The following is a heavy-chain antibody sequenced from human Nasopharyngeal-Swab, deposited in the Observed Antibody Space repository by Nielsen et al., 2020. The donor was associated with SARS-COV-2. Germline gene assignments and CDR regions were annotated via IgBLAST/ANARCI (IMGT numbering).Heavy chain of an antibody. V-gene: IGHV4-61*02. CDR1: GGSISSGSYY. Sequence: SETLSFTCTVSGGSISSGSYYWSWIRQPAGKGLEWIGRIYTSGSTNYNPSLKSRVTISVDTSKNQFSLKLSSVTAADTAVYYCARQTYYDYVWGVGHFDYWGQGTLVTVSS. CDR3: ARQTYYDYVWGVGHFDY. CDR2: IYTSGST. J-gene: IGHJ4*02. D-gene: IGHD3-16*01.